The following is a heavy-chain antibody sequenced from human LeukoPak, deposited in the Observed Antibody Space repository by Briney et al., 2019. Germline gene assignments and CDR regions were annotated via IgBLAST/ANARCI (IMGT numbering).Heavy chain of an antibody. CDR2: ISSSSSYI. J-gene: IGHJ4*02. V-gene: IGHV3-21*01. D-gene: IGHD3-22*01. CDR3: ARDYYDSSGLDGHDY. CDR1: GFTFSSYS. Sequence: GGSLRLSCAASGFTFSSYSMNWVRQAPGKGLEWVSSISSSSSYIYYADSVKGRFTISRDNAKNSLYLQMNSLRAEDTAVYYCARDYYDSSGLDGHDYWGQGTLVTVSS.